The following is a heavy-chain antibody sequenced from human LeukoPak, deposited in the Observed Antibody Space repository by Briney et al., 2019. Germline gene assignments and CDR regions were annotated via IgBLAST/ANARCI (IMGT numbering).Heavy chain of an antibody. J-gene: IGHJ4*02. CDR3: ASDNYDSSGPD. Sequence: NPSETLSLTCTVSGGSISSSSYYWGWIRQPPGKGLEWIGSIYYSGSTYYNPSLKSRVTISVDTSKNQFSLKLSSVTAADTAVYYCASDNYDSSGPDWGQGTLVTVSS. CDR1: GGSISSSSYY. V-gene: IGHV4-39*07. D-gene: IGHD3-22*01. CDR2: IYYSGST.